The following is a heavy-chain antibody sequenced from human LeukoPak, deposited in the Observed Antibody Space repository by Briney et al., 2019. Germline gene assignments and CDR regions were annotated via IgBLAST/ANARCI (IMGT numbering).Heavy chain of an antibody. V-gene: IGHV3-30*02. CDR3: AKVRDWSQYYLGY. CDR1: GFTFSSYG. J-gene: IGHJ4*02. D-gene: IGHD3-9*01. CDR2: IRFDGSYK. Sequence: GGSLRLSCAASGFTFSSYGMHWVRQAPGKGLEWVAFIRFDGSYKDYADSVKGRFTISRDKSKNTLYLQMNSLRAEDTAVYYCAKVRDWSQYYLGYWGQGTLVTVSS.